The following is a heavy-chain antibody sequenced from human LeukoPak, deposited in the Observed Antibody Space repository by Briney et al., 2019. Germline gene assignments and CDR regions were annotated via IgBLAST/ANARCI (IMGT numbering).Heavy chain of an antibody. Sequence: GGSLRLSCAASGFTLSTYWMSWVRQAPGKGLEWVAHIKQDGSQEYYVDSVRGRFTISRDNAKNSLNLQMNYLRSDDTAVYYCARGVPYPSWSGPHYSDDWGQGILVTVSS. D-gene: IGHD3-3*01. CDR1: GFTLSTYW. V-gene: IGHV3-7*01. CDR2: IKQDGSQE. J-gene: IGHJ4*02. CDR3: ARGVPYPSWSGPHYSDD.